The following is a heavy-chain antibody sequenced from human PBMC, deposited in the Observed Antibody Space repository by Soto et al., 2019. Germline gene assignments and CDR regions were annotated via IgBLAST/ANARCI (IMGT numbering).Heavy chain of an antibody. CDR2: ISYDGSNK. CDR1: GFTFSSYA. CDR3: ARDFDLERFGFDD. D-gene: IGHD3-16*01. Sequence: GGSLRLSCAASGFTFSSYAMHWVRQAPGKGLEWVAVISYDGSNKYYADSVKGRFTISRDNSKNTLYLQMNSLRAEDTAVYYCARDFDLERFGFDDWGQGTLGTVSS. J-gene: IGHJ4*02. V-gene: IGHV3-30-3*01.